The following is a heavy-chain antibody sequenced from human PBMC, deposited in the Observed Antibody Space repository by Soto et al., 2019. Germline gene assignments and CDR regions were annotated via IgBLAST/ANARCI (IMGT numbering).Heavy chain of an antibody. CDR3: ERYGGRTSSEQQFDY. Sequence: PGESLKISSKGSGYDFYGFWIVWVRQMAGKGLEWMGTIYPDDSKIRYSPSFQGQVTISADKSISTAYLQWNSLKASDTAMYYCERYGGRTSSEQQFDYWGQGTLVTVSS. D-gene: IGHD2-15*01. V-gene: IGHV5-51*01. J-gene: IGHJ4*02. CDR1: GYDFYGFW. CDR2: IYPDDSKI.